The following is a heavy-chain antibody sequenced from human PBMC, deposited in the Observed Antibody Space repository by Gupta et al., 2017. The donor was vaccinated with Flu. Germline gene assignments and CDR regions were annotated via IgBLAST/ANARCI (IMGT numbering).Heavy chain of an antibody. CDR3: ATYCSSTSCYALHYYYYGMDV. V-gene: IGHV1-2*02. D-gene: IGHD2-2*01. CDR2: INPNSGGT. J-gene: IGHJ6*02. Sequence: QVQLVQSGAEVKKPGASVKVSCTASGYTFTGYYMHWVRQAPGQGLEWMGWINPNSGGTNYAQKFQGRVTMTRDTSISTAYMELSRLRSDDTAVYYCATYCSSTSCYALHYYYYGMDVWGQGTTVTVSS. CDR1: GYTFTGYY.